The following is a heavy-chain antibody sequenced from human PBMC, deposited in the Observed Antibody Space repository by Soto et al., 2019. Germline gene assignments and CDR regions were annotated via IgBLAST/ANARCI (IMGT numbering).Heavy chain of an antibody. CDR1: GGSISSSSHY. D-gene: IGHD2-2*02. V-gene: IGHV4-39*01. CDR3: ARQSDIVVVPAAIFDY. J-gene: IGHJ4*02. CDR2: IYYSGST. Sequence: PSETLSLTCTVSGGSISSSSHYWGWIRQPPGKGLEWIGSIYYSGSTYYNPSLKSRVTISVDTSKNQFSLKLSSVTAADTAVYYCARQSDIVVVPAAIFDYWGQGTLVTSPQ.